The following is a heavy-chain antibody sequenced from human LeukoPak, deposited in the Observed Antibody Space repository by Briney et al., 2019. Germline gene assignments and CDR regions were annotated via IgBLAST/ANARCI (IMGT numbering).Heavy chain of an antibody. J-gene: IGHJ3*02. CDR1: GGSISNYY. CDR3: ARVLDLSKRGLDAFDI. CDR2: IYYSGST. Sequence: SETLSLTCTVSGGSISNYYWSWIRQPPGKGLEWIGYIYYSGSTNYNPSLKSRVTISVDTSKKQFSLKLSSATAADTAVYYCARVLDLSKRGLDAFDIWGQGTMVTVSS. D-gene: IGHD3-16*01. V-gene: IGHV4-59*01.